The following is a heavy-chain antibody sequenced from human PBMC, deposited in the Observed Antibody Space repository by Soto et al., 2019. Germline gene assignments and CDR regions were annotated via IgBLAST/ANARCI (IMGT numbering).Heavy chain of an antibody. CDR1: GFTFSSFV. CDR3: AKDGTLETMLRVITRFGS. J-gene: IGHJ5*02. V-gene: IGHV3-23*01. D-gene: IGHD3-16*01. Sequence: PGGSLRLSCAASGFTFSSFVMSWVRQAPGKGLEWVSLIRGSGGTTYYADSVKGRFTISRDNSKNTLYLQMNSLRVEDTAVYYCAKDGTLETMLRVITRFGSWGQGPLVTV. CDR2: IRGSGGTT.